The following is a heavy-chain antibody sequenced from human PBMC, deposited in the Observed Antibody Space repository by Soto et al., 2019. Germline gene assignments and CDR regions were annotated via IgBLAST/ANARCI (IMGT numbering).Heavy chain of an antibody. CDR2: MDYTGTA. CDR3: TRNTMYSTTWPQFAS. Sequence: QLQLQESGPGLVKPSETLSLTCTVSGDSITSSNYYWGWIRQPPGKGLEWIGSMDYTGTAYYSPSHKSRVTISLDTSKNQFSLKLSSVTAADTAVYYCTRNTMYSTTWPQFASWGQGTLVTVSS. CDR1: GDSITSSNYY. J-gene: IGHJ4*02. V-gene: IGHV4-39*01. D-gene: IGHD3-10*02.